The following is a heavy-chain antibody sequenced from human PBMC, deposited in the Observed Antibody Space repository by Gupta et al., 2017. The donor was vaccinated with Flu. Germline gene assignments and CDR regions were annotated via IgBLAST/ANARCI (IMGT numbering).Heavy chain of an antibody. J-gene: IGHJ4*02. CDR2: ISGRAINT. D-gene: IGHD1-26*01. CDR3: AKGSGEIDY. Sequence: MRWVRQAPGKGLEWVSAISGRAINTYYADSVKGRFTISRDDSKNTLYLQMNSLRAEDTAVYYCAKGSGEIDYWGQGTLVTVSS. V-gene: IGHV3-23*01.